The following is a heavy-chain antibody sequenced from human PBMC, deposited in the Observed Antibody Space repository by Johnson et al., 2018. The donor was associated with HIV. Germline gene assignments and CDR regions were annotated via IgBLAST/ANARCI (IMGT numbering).Heavy chain of an antibody. CDR3: ARARYYTESSGYYPSNI. Sequence: VQLVESGGGVVRPGGSLRLSCAASGFTCDDYAMNWVRQAPGKWLEWVSGINWNGGITGYADSVKGRFTISRDNAKNSLYLQMNSLRAEYTALYYCARARYYTESSGYYPSNIWGQGTMVTVSS. CDR1: GFTCDDYA. CDR2: INWNGGIT. J-gene: IGHJ3*02. D-gene: IGHD3-22*01. V-gene: IGHV3-20*04.